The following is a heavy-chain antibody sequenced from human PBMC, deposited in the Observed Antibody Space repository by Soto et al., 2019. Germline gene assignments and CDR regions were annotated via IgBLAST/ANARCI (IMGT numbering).Heavy chain of an antibody. Sequence: EVRLVESGGGLVQTGGSLRLSCASYESTVRRDWMNWVRQAPGKGLEWVAHINQDGSEAYYVDSVKGRFTISRDNANNLLSLQMNSLSAGDTAMYYCSGGVGDAFWGQGTLVTVSS. CDR2: INQDGSEA. J-gene: IGHJ4*02. V-gene: IGHV3-7*04. D-gene: IGHD1-26*01. CDR1: ESTVRRDW. CDR3: SGGVGDAF.